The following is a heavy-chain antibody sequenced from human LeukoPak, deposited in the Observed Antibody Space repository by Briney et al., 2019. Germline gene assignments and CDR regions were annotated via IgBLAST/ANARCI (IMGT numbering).Heavy chain of an antibody. J-gene: IGHJ4*02. Sequence: PGGSLRLSCAASGFTFSSYAMSWVRQAPGKGLEWVSAISGSGGSTYYADSVKGRFTISRDNSKNTRYLQMNSLRAEDTAVYYCAKKYYDFWSGLDYWGQGTLVTVSS. D-gene: IGHD3-3*01. CDR3: AKKYYDFWSGLDY. CDR2: ISGSGGST. V-gene: IGHV3-23*01. CDR1: GFTFSSYA.